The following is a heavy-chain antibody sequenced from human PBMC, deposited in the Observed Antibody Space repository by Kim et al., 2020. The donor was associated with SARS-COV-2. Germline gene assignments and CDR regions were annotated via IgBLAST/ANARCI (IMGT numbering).Heavy chain of an antibody. CDR3: ASSMVYCVISAFDL. D-gene: IGHD3-10*02. CDR1: GNTFSSYA. Sequence: ASVKVSCKASGNTFSSYAMNWVRQAPGQGLEWMGWINTNTGKPAYAQGFTGRFVFSLDTSVSTTYLQISSLKSEDTAVYYCASSMVYCVISAFDLWGQGTMLTVSS. CDR2: INTNTGKP. J-gene: IGHJ3*01. V-gene: IGHV7-4-1*02.